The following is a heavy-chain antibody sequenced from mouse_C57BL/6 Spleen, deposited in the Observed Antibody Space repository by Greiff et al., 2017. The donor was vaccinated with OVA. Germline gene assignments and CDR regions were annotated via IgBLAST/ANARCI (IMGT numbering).Heavy chain of an antibody. CDR3: ILRPLDD. CDR1: GFNIKDDY. J-gene: IGHJ2*01. Sequence: EVKLVESGAELVRPGASVKLSCTASGFNIKDDYMHWVKQRPEQGLEWIGWIDPENGDTEYASKFQGKATITADTSSNTAYLQLSSLTSEDTAVYYCILRPLDDWGQGTTLTVSS. CDR2: IDPENGDT. V-gene: IGHV14-4*01. D-gene: IGHD1-2*01.